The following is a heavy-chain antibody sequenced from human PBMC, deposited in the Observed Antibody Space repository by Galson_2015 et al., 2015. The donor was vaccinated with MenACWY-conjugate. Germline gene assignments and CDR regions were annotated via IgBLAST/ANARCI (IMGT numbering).Heavy chain of an antibody. CDR2: VYYSGST. J-gene: IGHJ4*02. Sequence: SETLSLTCTVSGGSISTYYWNWIRQSPTKGLEWIGYVYYSGSTNNNSSLKSRVTISVDTSKNQFSLKLTSVTAADTAVYYCARDISMVRGIMGLWGQGTLVTVSS. V-gene: IGHV4-59*01. CDR3: ARDISMVRGIMGL. CDR1: GGSISTYY. D-gene: IGHD3-10*01.